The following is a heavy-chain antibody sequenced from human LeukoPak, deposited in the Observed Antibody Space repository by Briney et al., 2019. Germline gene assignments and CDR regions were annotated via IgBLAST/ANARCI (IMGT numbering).Heavy chain of an antibody. CDR2: IYYSGST. D-gene: IGHD3/OR15-3a*01. J-gene: IGHJ5*02. Sequence: SETLSLTCTVSGGSISSSSYYWGWIRQPPGKGLEWIGSIYYSGSTYYNPSLKSRVTISVDTSKNQFSLKLSSVTAADTAVYYCARHLLVLGLPEEGNWFDPWGQGTLVTVSS. CDR1: GGSISSSSYY. CDR3: ARHLLVLGLPEEGNWFDP. V-gene: IGHV4-39*01.